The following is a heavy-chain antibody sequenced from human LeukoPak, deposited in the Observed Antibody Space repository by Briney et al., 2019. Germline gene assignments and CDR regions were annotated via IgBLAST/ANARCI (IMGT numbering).Heavy chain of an antibody. CDR3: AKDGYYGSGTYPDH. CDR1: GFTFSSYG. V-gene: IGHV3-30*18. D-gene: IGHD3-10*01. Sequence: PGGSLRLSCAASGFTFSSYGMNWVRQAPGKGLEWVAVISYDGTNKFYVDSLRGRFTISRDNSKNTLYLQMNSLRAEDTAVYYCAKDGYYGSGTYPDHWGQGTLVTVSS. J-gene: IGHJ4*02. CDR2: ISYDGTNK.